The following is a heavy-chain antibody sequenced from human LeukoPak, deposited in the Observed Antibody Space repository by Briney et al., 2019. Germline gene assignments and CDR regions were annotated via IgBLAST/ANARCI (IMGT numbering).Heavy chain of an antibody. Sequence: PSETLSLTCTVYGGSFSNYYWTWIRQPPGKGLEWIGEINHSGSTNYNPSLKSRVTISVDTSKNQFSLKLSSVTAADTAVYYCARAERDFWSGYSTYYFDYWGQGTLVTVSS. CDR2: INHSGST. D-gene: IGHD3-3*01. J-gene: IGHJ4*02. V-gene: IGHV4-34*01. CDR3: ARAERDFWSGYSTYYFDY. CDR1: GGSFSNYY.